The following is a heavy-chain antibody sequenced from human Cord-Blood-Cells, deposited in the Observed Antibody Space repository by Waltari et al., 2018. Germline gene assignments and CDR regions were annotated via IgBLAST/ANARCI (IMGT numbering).Heavy chain of an antibody. CDR3: ARDYYGSGSDAFDI. D-gene: IGHD3-10*01. V-gene: IGHV4-38-2*02. CDR2: IYHSGST. Sequence: QVQLQESGPGLVKPSETLSLTCTVSGYSISSGYYWGWIWQPPGKGLEWIGSIYHSGSTYYNPSLKSRVTISVDTSKNQFSLKLSSVTAADTAVYYCARDYYGSGSDAFDIWGQGTMVTVSS. CDR1: GYSISSGYY. J-gene: IGHJ3*02.